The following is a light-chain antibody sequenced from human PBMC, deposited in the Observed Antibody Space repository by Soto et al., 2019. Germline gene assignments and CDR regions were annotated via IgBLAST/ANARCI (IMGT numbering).Light chain of an antibody. V-gene: IGKV1-39*01. CDR2: AAS. CDR3: QQSYNTPRT. CDR1: QSISSY. J-gene: IGKJ4*01. Sequence: DIQMTQSPSSLSASVGDRVTITCRASQSISSYLNWYQQKPGKAPKLLIYAASSLQSGVPSRFSGSGSGTDFILTISSLQPEDFGAYYCQQSYNTPRTFGGGTKVDIK.